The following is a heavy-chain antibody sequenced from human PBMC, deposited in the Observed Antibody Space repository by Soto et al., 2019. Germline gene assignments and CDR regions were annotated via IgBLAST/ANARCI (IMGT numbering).Heavy chain of an antibody. V-gene: IGHV3-30-3*01. CDR2: IAYDGSSK. D-gene: IGHD3-10*01. J-gene: IGHJ4*02. CDR3: VGELSARRLAY. CDR1: GFIFSNHA. Sequence: QVQLVDSGGGMVKPGTSLRLSCAASGFIFSNHAMHWGRQGPGKGLEWVAGIAYDGSSKYYADSVRGRFTNSRDNSRNALYLPMSSLGVEDTAGYYCVGELSARRLAYWGQGNLVTVSS.